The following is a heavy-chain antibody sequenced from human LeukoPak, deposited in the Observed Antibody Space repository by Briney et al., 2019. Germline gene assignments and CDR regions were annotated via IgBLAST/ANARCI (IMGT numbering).Heavy chain of an antibody. J-gene: IGHJ4*02. CDR3: ASSVATELGNPLDY. CDR1: GGSISSGDYY. Sequence: SETLSLTCTVSGGSISSGDYYWSWIRQPPGKGLEWIAYIYYSGSTYYNPSLKSRVTISVDTSKNQFSLKLSSVTAADTAVYYCASSVATELGNPLDYWGQGTLVTVSS. V-gene: IGHV4-30-4*01. CDR2: IYYSGST. D-gene: IGHD5-12*01.